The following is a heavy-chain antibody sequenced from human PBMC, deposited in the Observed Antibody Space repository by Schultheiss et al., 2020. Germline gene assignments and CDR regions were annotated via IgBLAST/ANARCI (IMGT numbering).Heavy chain of an antibody. Sequence: GESLKISCAASGFTFSDYYMSWIRQAPGKGLEWVSAISGSGGSTYYADSVKGRFTISRDNAKNSLYLQMNSLRAEDTAVYYCARDGKAWKFWSGYYGGNWFDPWGQGTLVNVSS. V-gene: IGHV3-11*04. CDR2: ISGSGGST. CDR3: ARDGKAWKFWSGYYGGNWFDP. CDR1: GFTFSDYY. D-gene: IGHD3-3*01. J-gene: IGHJ5*02.